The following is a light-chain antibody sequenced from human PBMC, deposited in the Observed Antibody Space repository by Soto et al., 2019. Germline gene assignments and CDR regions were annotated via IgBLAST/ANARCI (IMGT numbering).Light chain of an antibody. J-gene: IGKJ4*01. CDR1: QSVSSIY. CDR2: GAS. V-gene: IGKV3-20*01. Sequence: EIVLTQSPGTLSLSPGERATLSCRASQSVSSIYLAWYQQKPGQAPRLLIYGASSRPTGIPDRFSGSGSGTDVTLTISRLETEDFAVYYCQQYGSSALTFGGGTKVDIK. CDR3: QQYGSSALT.